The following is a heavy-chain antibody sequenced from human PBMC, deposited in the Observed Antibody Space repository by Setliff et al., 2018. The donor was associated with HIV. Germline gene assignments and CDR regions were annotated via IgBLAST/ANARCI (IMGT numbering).Heavy chain of an antibody. CDR2: ISYSGST. CDR1: GGSISSGPYY. J-gene: IGHJ4*02. Sequence: TLSLTCTVSGGSISSGPYYWGWIRQPPGKGLEWIGSISYSGSTYYNSSLKSRVTISVDTSKNQFSLKLSSVTAADTAVYYCARVAGSGFSNRNYFDYWGQGTLVTVSS. D-gene: IGHD6-19*01. V-gene: IGHV4-39*07. CDR3: ARVAGSGFSNRNYFDY.